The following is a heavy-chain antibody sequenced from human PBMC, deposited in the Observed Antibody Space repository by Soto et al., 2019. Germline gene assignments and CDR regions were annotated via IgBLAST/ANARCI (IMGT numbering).Heavy chain of an antibody. CDR1: GLTFNRYW. J-gene: IGHJ5*02. V-gene: IGHV3-74*01. CDR3: AREFCSGGNCYTYYFDP. Sequence: GGSLRLSCAASGLTFNRYWMHWVRHAPGKGLVWVSHINTDGTNSNYADSVKGRFTISRGNAKSTLFLQMNSLRDEDTAVYYCAREFCSGGNCYTYYFDPWGQGIPVTVSS. D-gene: IGHD2-15*01. CDR2: INTDGTNS.